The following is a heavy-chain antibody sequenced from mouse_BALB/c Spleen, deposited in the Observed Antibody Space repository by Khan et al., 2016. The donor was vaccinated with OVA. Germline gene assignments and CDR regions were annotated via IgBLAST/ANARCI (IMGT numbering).Heavy chain of an antibody. CDR3: GRGGGTTCGRDY. D-gene: IGHD1-1*02. CDR2: ILPGRGNT. CDR1: GYTFSSYW. J-gene: IGHJ4*01. Sequence: QVQLQQSGAELMKPGASVKIACKATGYTFSSYWIEWVKQRPGHGLEWIGEILPGRGNTNYNEKFKGKATFTADTSSNTAYMQLSSLTSEDSAVYYWGRGGGTTCGRDYWGQGTSVTVSA. V-gene: IGHV1-9*01.